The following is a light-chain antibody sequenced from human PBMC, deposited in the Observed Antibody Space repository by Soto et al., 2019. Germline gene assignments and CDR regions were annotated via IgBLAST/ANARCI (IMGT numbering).Light chain of an antibody. V-gene: IGLV2-14*01. CDR3: SSYTSSSTLV. CDR1: SSDVGGHNS. CDR2: DVS. J-gene: IGLJ1*01. Sequence: QSALTQPASVSGSPGQSITISCTGTSSDVGGHNSVAWYQHNPGKAPKLMIYDVSNRPSGVSSRFSGSKSGNTASLSISGLKAEDEADYYCSSYTSSSTLVFGTGTKLTVL.